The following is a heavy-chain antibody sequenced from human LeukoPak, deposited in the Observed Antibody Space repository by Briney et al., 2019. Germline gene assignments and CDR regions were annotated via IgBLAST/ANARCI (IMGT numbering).Heavy chain of an antibody. CDR1: GYTFNSYG. J-gene: IGHJ6*03. CDR3: ARALCSGGSCYSRHYYYYMDV. Sequence: AASVKVSCKASGYTFNSYGISWVRQAPGQGLEWMGWINPNSGGTNYAQKFQGRVTMTRDTSISTAYMELSRLRSDDTAVYYCARALCSGGSCYSRHYYYYMDVWGKGTTVTVSS. D-gene: IGHD2-15*01. CDR2: INPNSGGT. V-gene: IGHV1-2*02.